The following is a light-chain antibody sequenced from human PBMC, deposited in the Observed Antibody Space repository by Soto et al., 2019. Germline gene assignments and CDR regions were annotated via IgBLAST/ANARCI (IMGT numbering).Light chain of an antibody. CDR2: AAS. CDR3: QEYGTSRT. V-gene: IGKV3-20*01. J-gene: IGKJ1*01. Sequence: DIVLTQSPGTLSLSPGEIAILSFSASQNISSSFLGWYQQRPGQAPRLLMFAASKTAPGIPDRFSGSGSGTDFTLTINRLDPEDFAVYYCQEYGTSRTFGQGTKVDIK. CDR1: QNISSSF.